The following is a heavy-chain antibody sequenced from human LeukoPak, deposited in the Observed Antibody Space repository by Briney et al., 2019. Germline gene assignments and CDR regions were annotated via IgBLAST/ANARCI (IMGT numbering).Heavy chain of an antibody. D-gene: IGHD5-18*01. CDR3: ARAGGYGYVTLSDY. Sequence: GRSLRLSCAASGFTFDDYAMHWVRQAPGKGLEWVSGISWNSGSIGYADSVKGRFTISRDNAKNSLYLQMNSLRAEDTALYYCARAGGYGYVTLSDYWGQGTLVTVSS. CDR1: GFTFDDYA. V-gene: IGHV3-9*01. CDR2: ISWNSGSI. J-gene: IGHJ4*02.